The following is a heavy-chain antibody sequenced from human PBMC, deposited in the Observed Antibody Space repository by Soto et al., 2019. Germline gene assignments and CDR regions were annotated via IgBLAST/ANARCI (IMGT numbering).Heavy chain of an antibody. CDR1: GGTFSSYA. CDR2: IIPIFGTA. V-gene: IGHV1-69*13. Sequence: SVKVSCKASGGTFSSYAISWVRQAPGQGLEWMGGIIPIFGTANYAQKFQGRVTITADESTSTAYMELSSMRSEDTAVYYCARGIMTAGDYYGMDVWGQGTTVTVSS. D-gene: IGHD3-16*01. J-gene: IGHJ6*02. CDR3: ARGIMTAGDYYGMDV.